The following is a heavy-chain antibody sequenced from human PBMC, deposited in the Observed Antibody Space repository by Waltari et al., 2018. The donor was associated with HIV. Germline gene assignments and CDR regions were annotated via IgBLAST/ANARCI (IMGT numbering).Heavy chain of an antibody. D-gene: IGHD3-3*02. CDR1: EFPFSNFA. J-gene: IGHJ4*02. CDR2: IIESGGTT. Sequence: EVQLLESGGGFIQPGGSLRLFCAASEFPFSNFAMSWVRQAPGKGLDWVSSIIESGGTTYYADSVRGRFTISRDNSKNTLYLQMNSLRVEDTAVYYCAKPWHLFDYWGQGVLVTVSS. CDR3: AKPWHLFDY. V-gene: IGHV3-23*01.